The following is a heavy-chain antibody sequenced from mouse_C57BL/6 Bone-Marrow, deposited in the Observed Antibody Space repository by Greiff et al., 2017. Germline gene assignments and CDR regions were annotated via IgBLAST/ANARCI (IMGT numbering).Heavy chain of an antibody. D-gene: IGHD3-2*02. Sequence: QVQLKQSGAELVRPGTSVKMSCKASGYTFTNYWIGWAKQRPGHGLEWIGDIYPGGGYTNYNEKFKGKATLTADKSSSTAYMQFSSLTSEDSAIYYCAREDSSGYLYAMDYWGQGTSVTVSS. V-gene: IGHV1-63*01. CDR2: IYPGGGYT. CDR3: AREDSSGYLYAMDY. CDR1: GYTFTNYW. J-gene: IGHJ4*01.